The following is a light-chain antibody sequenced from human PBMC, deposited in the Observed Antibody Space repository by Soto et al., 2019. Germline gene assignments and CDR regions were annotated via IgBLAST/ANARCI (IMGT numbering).Light chain of an antibody. Sequence: QSALTQPPSASGSPGQSVTISCTGTRSDVGGYNYVSSYQQHPGKAPKLMIYEVSKRPSGVPDRFSGSKSGNTASLTVSGLQAEDEADYYCSSYAGSNNFVFGTGTKVTVL. V-gene: IGLV2-8*01. J-gene: IGLJ1*01. CDR2: EVS. CDR3: SSYAGSNNFV. CDR1: RSDVGGYNY.